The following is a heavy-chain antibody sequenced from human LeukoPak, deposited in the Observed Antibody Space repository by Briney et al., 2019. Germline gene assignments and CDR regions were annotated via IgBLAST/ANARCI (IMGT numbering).Heavy chain of an antibody. J-gene: IGHJ4*02. Sequence: GGSLRLSCAASGFTFSSYSMNWVRQAPGKGLEWVSSISSSSSYIYYADSVKGRFTISRDNAKNSLYLQMNSLRAEDTAVYYCARAARKYYYDSSGYYYFDYWGRGTLVTVSS. CDR3: ARAARKYYYDSSGYYYFDY. D-gene: IGHD3-22*01. V-gene: IGHV3-21*01. CDR2: ISSSSSYI. CDR1: GFTFSSYS.